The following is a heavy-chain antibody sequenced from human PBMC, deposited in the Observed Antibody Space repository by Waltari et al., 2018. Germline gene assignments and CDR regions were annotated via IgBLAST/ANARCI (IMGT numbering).Heavy chain of an antibody. D-gene: IGHD3-22*01. V-gene: IGHV4-34*01. CDR2: INHSGST. J-gene: IGHJ4*02. CDR1: GGSFSGYY. CDR3: ANLYDSSGRTIDY. Sequence: QVQLQQWGAGLLKPSETLSLPCAVYGGSFSGYYWRWIRQPPGKGLEWIGEINHSGSTNYNPSLKSRVTISVDTSKNQFSLKLSSVTAADTAVYYCANLYDSSGRTIDYWGQGTLVTVSS.